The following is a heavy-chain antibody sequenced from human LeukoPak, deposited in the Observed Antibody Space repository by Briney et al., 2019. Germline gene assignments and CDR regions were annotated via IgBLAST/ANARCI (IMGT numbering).Heavy chain of an antibody. V-gene: IGHV3-48*01. CDR2: ISSGSSTI. CDR1: GFTVSSNY. Sequence: GGSLRLSCAASGFTVSSNYMSWVRQAPGKGLEWISHISSGSSTIYYADSVRGRFTVSRDNAKNSLYLQMNSLRAEDTAVYYCARDHYGSQGYWGQGTLVTVSS. CDR3: ARDHYGSQGY. D-gene: IGHD3-10*01. J-gene: IGHJ4*02.